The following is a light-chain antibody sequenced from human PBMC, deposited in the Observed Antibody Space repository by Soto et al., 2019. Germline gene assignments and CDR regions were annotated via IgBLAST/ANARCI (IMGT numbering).Light chain of an antibody. Sequence: LQMTQSPSTLSASVGDTVTITCRASQSINSGLAWYQQKPGRAPKLLIYKASSLESGVPSRFSGSGYGTEFTLTISSLMPEDFAAYYYQQYNYLWTFGQGTKVEIK. V-gene: IGKV1-5*03. CDR1: QSINSG. CDR2: KAS. J-gene: IGKJ1*01. CDR3: QQYNYLWT.